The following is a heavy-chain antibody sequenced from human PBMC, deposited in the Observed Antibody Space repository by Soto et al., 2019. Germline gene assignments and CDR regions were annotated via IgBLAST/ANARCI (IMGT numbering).Heavy chain of an antibody. D-gene: IGHD1-1*01. CDR2: ISSSSSYI. J-gene: IGHJ6*03. Sequence: EVQLVESGGGLVKPGGSLRLSCAASGFTFSSYSMNWVRQAPGKGLEWVSSISSSSSYIYYADSVKGRFTISRDNAKNSLYLQMNSLRAEDTAVYYCAREGDHLLTWKDYYYMDVWGKGTTVTVSS. CDR3: AREGDHLLTWKDYYYMDV. V-gene: IGHV3-21*01. CDR1: GFTFSSYS.